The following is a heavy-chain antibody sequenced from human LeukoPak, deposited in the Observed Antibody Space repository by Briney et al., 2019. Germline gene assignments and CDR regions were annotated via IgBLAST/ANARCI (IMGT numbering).Heavy chain of an antibody. J-gene: IGHJ4*02. Sequence: GGSLRLSCAASGFTFSSYSMNWVRQAPGKGLEWVSSISSSSSYIYYADSVKGRFTISRDNAKNSLYLQMNSLRAEDTAVYYCARGDYDILTGYFDYWGQGTLVTVSS. CDR3: ARGDYDILTGYFDY. CDR1: GFTFSSYS. D-gene: IGHD3-9*01. V-gene: IGHV3-21*01. CDR2: ISSSSSYI.